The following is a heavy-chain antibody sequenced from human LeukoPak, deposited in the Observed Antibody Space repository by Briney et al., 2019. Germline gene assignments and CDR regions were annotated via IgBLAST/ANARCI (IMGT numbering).Heavy chain of an antibody. CDR3: AAVGVVVTGFDY. CDR1: GFTFSSYA. J-gene: IGHJ4*02. D-gene: IGHD3-22*01. CDR2: ISGSGGST. V-gene: IGHV3-23*01. Sequence: GGSLRLSSAASGFTFSSYAMSWVRQAPGKGLEWVSAISGSGGSTYYADSVKGRFTISRDNSKNTLYLQMNSLRAEDTAVYYCAAVGVVVTGFDYWGQGTLVTVSS.